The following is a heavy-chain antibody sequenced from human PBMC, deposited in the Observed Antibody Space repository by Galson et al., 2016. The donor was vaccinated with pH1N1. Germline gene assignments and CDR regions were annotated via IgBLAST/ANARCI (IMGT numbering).Heavy chain of an antibody. V-gene: IGHV3-7*01. CDR2: IKEDGSEK. J-gene: IGHJ4*02. CDR1: GFTFSNYW. CDR3: ARAIGSRSSY. D-gene: IGHD3-16*02. Sequence: SLRLSCAASGFTFSNYWMHWVRQVPGKGLEWVANIKEDGSEKYYVDSVRGRFTISRDNAKNSLYLQMNSLRDEDTALYYCARAIGSRSSYGGQGTLVTVSS.